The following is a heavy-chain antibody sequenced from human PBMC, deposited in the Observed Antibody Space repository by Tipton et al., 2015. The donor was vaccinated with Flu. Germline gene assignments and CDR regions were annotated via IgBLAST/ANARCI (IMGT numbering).Heavy chain of an antibody. D-gene: IGHD3-3*01. J-gene: IGHJ6*02. CDR1: GGSISSSSYY. CDR3: ARDAITIFGVAQVYYYGMDV. Sequence: SLTCTVSGGSISSSSYYWGWIRQPPGKGLEWIGSIYYSGSTYYNPSLKSRVTISVVTSKNQFSLKLSSVTAADTAVYYCARDAITIFGVAQVYYYGMDVWGQGTTVTVSS. CDR2: IYYSGST. V-gene: IGHV4-39*07.